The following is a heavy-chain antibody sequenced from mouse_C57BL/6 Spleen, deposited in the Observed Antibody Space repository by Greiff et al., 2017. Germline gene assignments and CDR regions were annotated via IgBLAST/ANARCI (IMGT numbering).Heavy chain of an antibody. D-gene: IGHD2-1*01. J-gene: IGHJ4*01. CDR3: ARQDYGNYAMDY. V-gene: IGHV1-69*01. CDR2: IDPSDSYT. Sequence: VQLQQPGAELVMPGASVKLSCKASGYTFTSYWMHWVKQRPGQGLEWIGEIDPSDSYTNYNQKFKGKSTLTVDKSSSTAYMQLSSLTSEDSAVDYCARQDYGNYAMDYWGQGTSVTVSS. CDR1: GYTFTSYW.